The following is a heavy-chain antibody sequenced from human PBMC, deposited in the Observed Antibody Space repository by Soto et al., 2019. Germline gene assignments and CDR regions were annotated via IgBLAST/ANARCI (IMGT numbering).Heavy chain of an antibody. CDR3: ARDLPHDVDTAMVTALNAFDI. CDR1: GGTFSSYA. J-gene: IGHJ3*02. CDR2: IIPFFGTA. D-gene: IGHD5-18*01. V-gene: IGHV1-69*06. Sequence: QVQLVQSGAEVKKPGSSVKVSCKASGGTFSSYAISWVRQAPGQGLEWMGGIIPFFGTANYAQKFQGRVTITADKSTSTAYMELSSLRSEDTAVYYCARDLPHDVDTAMVTALNAFDIWGQGTMVTVSS.